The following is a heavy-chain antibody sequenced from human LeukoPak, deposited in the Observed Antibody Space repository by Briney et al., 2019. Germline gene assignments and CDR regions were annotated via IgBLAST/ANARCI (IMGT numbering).Heavy chain of an antibody. D-gene: IGHD1-1*01. J-gene: IGHJ4*02. Sequence: GGSLRLSSAASAFTFSEYWMTWGRQASGEGLEWVANIKEDGSEKYYVDSVKGRFPISRDNANNFLYLQMNYLGDVDTAVHDCAGPYTTGPPIDFSGQGTLVTVSS. CDR1: AFTFSEYW. CDR3: AGPYTTGPPIDF. V-gene: IGHV3-7*01. CDR2: IKEDGSEK.